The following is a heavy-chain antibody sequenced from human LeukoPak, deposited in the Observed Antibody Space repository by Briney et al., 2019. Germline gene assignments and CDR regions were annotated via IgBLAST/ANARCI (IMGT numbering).Heavy chain of an antibody. CDR2: IIPILGIA. J-gene: IGHJ4*02. Sequence: SVKVSCKASGGTFSSYAISWVRQAPGQGLEWMGRIIPILGIANYAQKFQGRVTITAHKSTSTAYMELSSLRSEDTAVYYCAREGPYYYDSSGYCEYWGQGTLVTVSS. CDR3: AREGPYYYDSSGYCEY. V-gene: IGHV1-69*04. D-gene: IGHD3-22*01. CDR1: GGTFSSYA.